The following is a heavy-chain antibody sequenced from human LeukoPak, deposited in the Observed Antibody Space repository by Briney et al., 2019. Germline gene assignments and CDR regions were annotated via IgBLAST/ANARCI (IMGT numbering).Heavy chain of an antibody. CDR2: IYHSGST. CDR1: GGSISSGGYY. V-gene: IGHV4-30-2*01. Sequence: PSETLSLTCTVSGGSISSGGYYWSWIRQPPGKGLEWIGYIYHSGSTYYNPSLKSRVTISVDTSKNQFSLKLSSVTAADTAVYYCARGVSVTTPRWYFDLWGRGTLVTVSS. J-gene: IGHJ2*01. CDR3: ARGVSVTTPRWYFDL. D-gene: IGHD4-17*01.